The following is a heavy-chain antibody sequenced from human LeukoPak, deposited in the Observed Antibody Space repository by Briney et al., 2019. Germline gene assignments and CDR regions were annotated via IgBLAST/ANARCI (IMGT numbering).Heavy chain of an antibody. D-gene: IGHD3-10*01. V-gene: IGHV3-23*01. Sequence: GGSLRLSCAASGFTFSNYDMSWVRQAPGKGLEWVSGISGSGGSTSYGDSVKGGFTISRDNSKSTLYLQMNNLRAEDTAVYYGAKRGAYFGGFDYWGQGTLVTVSS. J-gene: IGHJ4*02. CDR2: ISGSGGST. CDR3: AKRGAYFGGFDY. CDR1: GFTFSNYD.